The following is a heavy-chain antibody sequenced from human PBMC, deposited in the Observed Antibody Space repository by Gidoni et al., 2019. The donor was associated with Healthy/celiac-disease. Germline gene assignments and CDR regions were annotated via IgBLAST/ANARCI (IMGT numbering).Heavy chain of an antibody. D-gene: IGHD3-10*01. V-gene: IGHV3-20*04. CDR1: GFTFDAYG. CDR3: ARDVPPYAYYYGSGTWFDP. J-gene: IGHJ5*02. Sequence: EVQLVESGGGVVRPGGSLRLSCAASGFTFDAYGMSWVRQAPGKGLEWVSGINWNGGSTGYADSVKGRFTISRDNAKNSLYLQMNSLRAEDTALYYCARDVPPYAYYYGSGTWFDPWGQGTLVTVSS. CDR2: INWNGGST.